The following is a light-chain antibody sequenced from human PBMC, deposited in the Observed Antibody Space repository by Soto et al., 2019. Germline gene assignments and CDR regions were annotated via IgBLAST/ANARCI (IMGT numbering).Light chain of an antibody. CDR2: FAS. CDR3: MQSLQSPPT. CDR1: QSLLHSNGYNY. J-gene: IGKJ3*01. V-gene: IGKV2-28*01. Sequence: DIVLTQSPLSLPVTPGEPASISCRSSQSLLHSNGYNYLDWYLQKPGHPPQLLIYFASDRASGVPDRFSGSGSGTDFTLKISRVEAEDFGVYYCMQSLQSPPTFGPGTKVDLK.